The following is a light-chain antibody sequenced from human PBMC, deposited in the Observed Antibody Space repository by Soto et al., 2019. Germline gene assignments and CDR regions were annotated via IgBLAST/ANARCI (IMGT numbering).Light chain of an antibody. CDR3: QQRSNWPPFT. J-gene: IGKJ3*01. Sequence: EIVLTQSPATLSLSPGERATLSCRASQSIDNYLAWYQQKPGQAPRLLIYDASIRATGIPARFSGSGSGTAVTLTISSLETEDFAVYSGQQRSNWPPFTFGPGTKVDI. CDR2: DAS. CDR1: QSIDNY. V-gene: IGKV3-11*01.